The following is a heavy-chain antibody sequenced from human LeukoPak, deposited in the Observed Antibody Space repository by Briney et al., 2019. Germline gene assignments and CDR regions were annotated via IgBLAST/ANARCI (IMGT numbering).Heavy chain of an antibody. CDR1: GFNVSSNY. CDR2: IYSGGST. V-gene: IGHV3-53*01. CDR3: ARETRGIVDY. D-gene: IGHD3-22*01. J-gene: IGHJ4*02. Sequence: GGSLRLSCAASGFNVSSNYMSWVRQAPGKGLEWVSVIYSGGSTYYADSVKGRFTISRDNSKNTLYLQMNSLRAEDTAVYYCARETRGIVDYWGQGTLVTVSS.